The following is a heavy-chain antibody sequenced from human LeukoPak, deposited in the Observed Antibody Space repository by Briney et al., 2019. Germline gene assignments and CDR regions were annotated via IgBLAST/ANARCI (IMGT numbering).Heavy chain of an antibody. CDR2: TSSSSSTI. V-gene: IGHV3-48*02. D-gene: IGHD2-15*01. CDR1: GFTFSSYS. J-gene: IGHJ3*02. CDR3: ARVLPLGGSDAFDI. Sequence: GGSLRLSCAASGFTFSSYSMNWVRQAPGKGLEWVSYTSSSSSTIYYADSVKGRFTISRDNAKNSLYLQMNSLRDEDTAVYYCARVLPLGGSDAFDIWGQGTMVTVSS.